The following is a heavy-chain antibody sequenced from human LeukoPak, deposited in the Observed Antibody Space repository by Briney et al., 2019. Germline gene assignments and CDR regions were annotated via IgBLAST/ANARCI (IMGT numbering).Heavy chain of an antibody. Sequence: SETLSLTCTVSGGSISGYLWSWIRQPPGKGLEWIGYIYYSGTTNYNPSLKSRVTISVDTSKNHFSLRLTSVTAADTAVYYCARGPNYPSPSPFDYWGQGTLVTVSS. V-gene: IGHV4-59*08. D-gene: IGHD5-24*01. CDR1: GGSISGYL. J-gene: IGHJ4*02. CDR3: ARGPNYPSPSPFDY. CDR2: IYYSGTT.